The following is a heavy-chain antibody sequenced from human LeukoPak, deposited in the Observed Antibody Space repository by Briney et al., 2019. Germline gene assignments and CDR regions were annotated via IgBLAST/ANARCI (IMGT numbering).Heavy chain of an antibody. V-gene: IGHV1-8*01. CDR1: GYTFTSYD. J-gene: IGHJ3*02. D-gene: IGHD3-10*01. CDR2: MNPNSGNT. Sequence: ASVKVSCKASGYTFTSYDINWVRQATGQGLEWMGWMNPNSGNTGYAQKFQGRVTMTRNTSISTAYMELSSLRSEDTAVYYCARGLITMVRGVETDAFDIWGQGTVVTVSS. CDR3: ARGLITMVRGVETDAFDI.